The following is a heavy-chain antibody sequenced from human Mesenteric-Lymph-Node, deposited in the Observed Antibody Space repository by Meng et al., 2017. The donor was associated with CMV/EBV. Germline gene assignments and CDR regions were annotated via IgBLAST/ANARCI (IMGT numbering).Heavy chain of an antibody. CDR1: AYTFSGYY. CDR3: ATYYGGPKSGMDV. J-gene: IGHJ6*02. CDR2: INPNNGGT. V-gene: IGHV1-2*02. Sequence: ASVKVSCKASAYTFSGYYMHWVRQAPGQGLEWMGWINPNNGGTNYAQKFQDRVTMTRGTSISTVYMQLSRLRSDDTAVYYCATYYGGPKSGMDVWGQGTTVTVSS. D-gene: IGHD3-10*01.